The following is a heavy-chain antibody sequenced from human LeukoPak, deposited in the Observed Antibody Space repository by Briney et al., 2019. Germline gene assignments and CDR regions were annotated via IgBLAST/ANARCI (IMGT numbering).Heavy chain of an antibody. D-gene: IGHD1-14*01. CDR2: INPDSGGS. J-gene: IGHJ4*02. CDR3: ARDMTGGIWARATSFDH. Sequence: ASVKLSCKTSGYTFSAFYIHWVRQAPGQGPEWMGWINPDSGGSEYGQKFQGRVTFTSDTSSTTVYMEVRSLKSDDTAVYYCARDMTGGIWARATSFDHWGQGTLVTVSS. CDR1: GYTFSAFY. V-gene: IGHV1-2*02.